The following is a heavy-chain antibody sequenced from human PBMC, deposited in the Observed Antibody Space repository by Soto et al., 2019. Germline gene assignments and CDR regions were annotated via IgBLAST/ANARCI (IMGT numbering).Heavy chain of an antibody. D-gene: IGHD2-8*01. CDR1: VGSFSGYY. Sequence: SETLSLTCAVYVGSFSGYYWSWIRQPPGKGLEWIGEINHSGSTNYNPSLKSRVTISVDTSKNQFSLKLSSVTAADTAVYYCARKVRMVYAIGPFDYWGQGTLVTSP. V-gene: IGHV4-34*01. J-gene: IGHJ4*02. CDR2: INHSGST. CDR3: ARKVRMVYAIGPFDY.